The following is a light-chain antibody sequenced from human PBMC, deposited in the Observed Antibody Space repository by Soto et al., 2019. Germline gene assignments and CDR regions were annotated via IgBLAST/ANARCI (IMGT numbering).Light chain of an antibody. Sequence: DIQRAKSPTTLAESVGDRVPITFRARQSFSTYLAWYQQKPGKAPKLLIYAASSLQSGVPSRFSGSGSGTDFTLTISSLQPEDFATYYCQQIYSTPSITFGQGTLLEIK. V-gene: IGKV1-39*01. CDR1: QSFSTY. J-gene: IGKJ5*01. CDR2: AAS. CDR3: QQIYSTPSIT.